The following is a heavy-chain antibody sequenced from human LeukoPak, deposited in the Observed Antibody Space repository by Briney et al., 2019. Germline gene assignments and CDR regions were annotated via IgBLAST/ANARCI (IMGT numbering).Heavy chain of an antibody. D-gene: IGHD1-7*01. V-gene: IGHV6-1*01. CDR1: GDSVSSNSAA. CDR2: TYYRSKWYN. CDR3: ARDNWNYTYYYYGMDV. Sequence: SQTLSLTCAISGDSVSSNSAAWTWIRQSPSRGLEWLGRTYYRSKWYNDYAVSVKSRITINPDTSKNQFSLQLNSVTPEDTAVYYCARDNWNYTYYYYGMDVWGQGTTVTVSS. J-gene: IGHJ6*02.